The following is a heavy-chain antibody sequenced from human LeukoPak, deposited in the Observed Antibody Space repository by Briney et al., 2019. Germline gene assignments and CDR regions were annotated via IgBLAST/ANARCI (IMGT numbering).Heavy chain of an antibody. CDR1: GDSISNYY. Sequence: PSETLSLTCSVSGDSISNYYWSWIRQSAGKGLEWIGRIYSSGSTNYNPSLKSRVTMSVDTSKNQFSLKLSSVTAADTAVYYCARGLGYYGSGSYYRSYNWFDPWGQGTLVTVSS. J-gene: IGHJ5*02. CDR3: ARGLGYYGSGSYYRSYNWFDP. V-gene: IGHV4-4*07. CDR2: IYSSGST. D-gene: IGHD3-10*01.